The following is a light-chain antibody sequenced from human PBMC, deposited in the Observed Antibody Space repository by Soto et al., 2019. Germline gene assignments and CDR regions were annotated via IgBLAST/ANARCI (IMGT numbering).Light chain of an antibody. CDR3: QQYNDWPLFT. CDR2: GAS. Sequence: EIGMTQSPATLSVSPGETATLSCRASQSVSSYLAWYQQKPGQAPRLLIYGASTRATGIPARFSGSGSGTEFTITISGLQFEDFAVYSCQQYNDWPLFTFGQGTRLDIK. J-gene: IGKJ5*01. CDR1: QSVSSY. V-gene: IGKV3-15*01.